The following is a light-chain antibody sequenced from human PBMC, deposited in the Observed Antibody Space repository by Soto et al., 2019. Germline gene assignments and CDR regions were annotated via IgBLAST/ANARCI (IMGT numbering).Light chain of an antibody. V-gene: IGKV1-5*03. J-gene: IGKJ1*01. Sequence: DVQMTQSPATLSGSVGDRVTITCRASQTISSWLAWYQRKPGEAPKLLIYKASTLESGVPSRFSGSGSGTEFTLTISSLQADDFGTYYCQHYNAYSRTFGQGTKVDI. CDR3: QHYNAYSRT. CDR1: QTISSW. CDR2: KAS.